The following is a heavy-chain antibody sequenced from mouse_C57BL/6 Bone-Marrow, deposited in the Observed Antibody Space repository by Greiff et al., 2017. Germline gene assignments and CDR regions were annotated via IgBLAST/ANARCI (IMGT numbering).Heavy chain of an antibody. V-gene: IGHV1-81*01. CDR1: GYTFTSYG. J-gene: IGHJ2*01. Sequence: VKLMESGAELARPGASVKLSCKASGYTFTSYGISWVKQRTGQGLEWIGEIYPRSGNTYYNEKFKGKATLTADKSSSTAYMELRSLTSEDSAVYFCARFRLLRLARDYWGKGTTLTVSS. CDR2: IYPRSGNT. CDR3: ARFRLLRLARDY. D-gene: IGHD1-2*01.